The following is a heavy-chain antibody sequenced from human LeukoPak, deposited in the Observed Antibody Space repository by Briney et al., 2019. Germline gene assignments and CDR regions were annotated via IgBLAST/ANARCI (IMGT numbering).Heavy chain of an antibody. CDR3: ARRTWDTFDY. V-gene: IGHV4-59*08. D-gene: IGHD1-26*01. CDR1: GGSISTYY. Sequence: SETLSLTCTASGGSISTYYWTWIRQPPGKGLEWIGYVYYSGSTNYNPSLRSRVTISVDTSKSQFSLRLSSVTAADTAVYYCARRTWDTFDYWGQGTLVTVSS. J-gene: IGHJ4*02. CDR2: VYYSGST.